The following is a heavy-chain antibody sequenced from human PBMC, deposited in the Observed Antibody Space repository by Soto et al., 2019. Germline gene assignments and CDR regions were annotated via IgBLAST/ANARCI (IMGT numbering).Heavy chain of an antibody. CDR3: ARWGQEYCSGGSCSRHDSSYGMDV. CDR2: INPKSGGT. D-gene: IGHD2-15*01. CDR1: GYTFPDHY. V-gene: IGHV1-2*02. Sequence: ASVKVSCKSSGYTFPDHYIHWVRQAPGPGLEWMGWINPKSGGTNYAQKFQGRVTMTRDTSISTAYLDLSGLSSNDTAMYFCARWGQEYCSGGSCSRHDSSYGMDVWGQGTTVTVSS. J-gene: IGHJ6*02.